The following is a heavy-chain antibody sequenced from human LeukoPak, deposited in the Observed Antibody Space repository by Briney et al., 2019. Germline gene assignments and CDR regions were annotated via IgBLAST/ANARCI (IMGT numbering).Heavy chain of an antibody. CDR1: GFTFSNYW. Sequence: GGSLRLSCVASGFTFSNYWVHWVRQPPGKGLVWVSRITSDGPATTYADSVKRRFTIYRDNAKNTLYLQMNSLRVEDTALYYCARGYNYANDFDSWGQGTLVSVSS. CDR3: ARGYNYANDFDS. J-gene: IGHJ4*02. CDR2: ITSDGPAT. D-gene: IGHD5-24*01. V-gene: IGHV3-74*01.